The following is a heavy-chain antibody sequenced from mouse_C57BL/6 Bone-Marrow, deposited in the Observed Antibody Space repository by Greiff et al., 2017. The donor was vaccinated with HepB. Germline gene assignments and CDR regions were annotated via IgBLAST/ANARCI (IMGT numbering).Heavy chain of an antibody. CDR2: SYPGDGDT. Sequence: VKLLESGAELARPGASVKLSCKASGYTFTSYWMQWVKQRPGQGLEWIGASYPGDGDTRYTQKFKAKATLTADKSSSTAYMQLSSLASEDAAVYYCARGRGNYDWGQGTTLTVSS. V-gene: IGHV1-87*01. CDR3: ARGRGNYD. J-gene: IGHJ2*01. D-gene: IGHD2-1*01. CDR1: GYTFTSYW.